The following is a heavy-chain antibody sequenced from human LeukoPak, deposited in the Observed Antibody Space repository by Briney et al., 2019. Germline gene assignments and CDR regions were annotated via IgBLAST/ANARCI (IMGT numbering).Heavy chain of an antibody. Sequence: PSETLSLTCTVSGGSISSYYWSWIRQPPGKGLEWIGYIYYSGSTNYNPSLKSRVTISVDTSKNQFSLKLRSVTAADTAVYYCARVTGYMIEGYFDYWGQGTLVTVS. CDR3: ARVTGYMIEGYFDY. CDR2: IYYSGST. D-gene: IGHD3-22*01. V-gene: IGHV4-59*01. CDR1: GGSISSYY. J-gene: IGHJ4*02.